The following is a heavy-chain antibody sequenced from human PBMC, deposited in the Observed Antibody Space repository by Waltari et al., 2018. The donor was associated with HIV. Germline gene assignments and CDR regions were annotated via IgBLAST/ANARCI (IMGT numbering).Heavy chain of an antibody. CDR1: GGTFSNFD. D-gene: IGHD2-15*01. CDR2: VIPSFGTV. CDR3: ARLGYCVGRRCYGFDY. J-gene: IGHJ4*02. V-gene: IGHV1-69*01. Sequence: QVHLVQSGAEVRKPGSSVTVSCRASGGTFSNFDISWVRQAPGQGLEWVGGVIPSFGTVNYTREFQGRVAITADVSMGTAYMELSSLRSDDTAVYYCARLGYCVGRRCYGFDYWGQGTLVTVSS.